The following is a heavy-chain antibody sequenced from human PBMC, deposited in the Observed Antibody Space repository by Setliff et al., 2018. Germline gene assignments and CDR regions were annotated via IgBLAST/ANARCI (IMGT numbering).Heavy chain of an antibody. CDR1: GDSMSFSY. J-gene: IGHJ4*02. V-gene: IGHV4-59*01. D-gene: IGHD3-10*01. Sequence: PSETLSLTCSVSGDSMSFSYWSWIRQPPGKGLEWIGYIYYSGSTDSNPSLKSRVAISIDTSKNEFSLNLRSVTAADTAVYYCARGRGEMDSWGQGTLVTVSS. CDR3: ARGRGEMDS. CDR2: IYYSGST.